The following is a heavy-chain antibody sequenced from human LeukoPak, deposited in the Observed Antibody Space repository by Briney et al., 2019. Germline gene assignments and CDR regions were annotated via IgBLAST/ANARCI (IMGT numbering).Heavy chain of an antibody. CDR3: ARGGTYCSSTSCYNLEFDY. J-gene: IGHJ4*02. CDR2: IYTSGST. CDR1: GGSISSYY. V-gene: IGHV4-4*07. Sequence: SETLSLTCTVSGGSISSYYWSWIRQPAGKGLEWIGRIYTSGSTNYNPSLKSRVTMSVDTSKNQFSLKLSSVTAADTAVYYCARGGTYCSSTSCYNLEFDYWGQGTLVTVSS. D-gene: IGHD2-2*02.